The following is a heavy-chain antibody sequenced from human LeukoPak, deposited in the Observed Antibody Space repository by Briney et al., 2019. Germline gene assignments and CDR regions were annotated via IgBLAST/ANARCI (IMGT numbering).Heavy chain of an antibody. CDR3: AKDSRAVAGTGGAFHI. J-gene: IGHJ3*02. CDR2: ISYDGSKR. Sequence: PGGSLRLSCAASGFTFNSYAIHWVRQTPGKGLEWVAVISYDGSKRYHADSVRGRFTISRDNSKNTLYLQMNSLRAEDTAVYYCAKDSRAVAGTGGAFHIWGQGTMVTVSS. V-gene: IGHV3-30*18. D-gene: IGHD6-19*01. CDR1: GFTFNSYA.